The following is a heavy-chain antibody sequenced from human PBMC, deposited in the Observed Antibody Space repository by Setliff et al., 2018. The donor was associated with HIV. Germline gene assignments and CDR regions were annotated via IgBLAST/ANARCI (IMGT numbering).Heavy chain of an antibody. CDR2: ISIDGSDR. CDR3: ARAFGYHDFWSGYSGDEFDI. J-gene: IGHJ3*02. Sequence: PVGSLRLSCAASGFVFNNYVFTWVRQAPGKGLEWVAVISIDGSDRYYSDSVKGRFTISRDSSKKTLYLQMNRLRSEDAAVYYCARAFGYHDFWSGYSGDEFDIWGQGTLVTVSS. V-gene: IGHV3-30*04. CDR1: GFVFNNYV. D-gene: IGHD3-3*01.